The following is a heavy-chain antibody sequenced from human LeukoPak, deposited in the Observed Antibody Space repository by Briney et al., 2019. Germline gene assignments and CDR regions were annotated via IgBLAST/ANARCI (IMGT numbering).Heavy chain of an antibody. J-gene: IGHJ4*02. Sequence: GGSLRLSCAASGFTFSSHWMSWVRQAPGKGLEWVAVISYDGSNKYYADSVKGRFTISRDNSKNTLYLQMNSLRAEDTAVYYCARTRGYSYGYVDYWGQGTLVTVSS. CDR2: ISYDGSNK. V-gene: IGHV3-30-3*01. CDR3: ARTRGYSYGYVDY. D-gene: IGHD5-18*01. CDR1: GFTFSSHW.